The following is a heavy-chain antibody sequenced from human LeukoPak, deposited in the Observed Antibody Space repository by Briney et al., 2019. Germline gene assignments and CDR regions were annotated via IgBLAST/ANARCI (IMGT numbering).Heavy chain of an antibody. CDR3: ARGLTGYSEYFDY. D-gene: IGHD3-9*01. J-gene: IGHJ4*02. CDR1: GFTVSSIY. CDR2: IFSGGGT. Sequence: TGGSLRLSCAASGFTVSSIYMSWVRQAPGKGLEWVSLIFSGGGTYYADSVKGRFTISRDNSKNTLYLQMDSLRAEDTAVYYCARGLTGYSEYFDYWGQGTLVTVSS. V-gene: IGHV3-66*01.